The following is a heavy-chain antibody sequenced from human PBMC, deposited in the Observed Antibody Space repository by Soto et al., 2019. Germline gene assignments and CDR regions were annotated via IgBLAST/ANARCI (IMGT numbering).Heavy chain of an antibody. CDR2: ISAYNGNT. V-gene: IGHV1-18*01. J-gene: IGHJ4*02. CDR3: ARDLGTTGTTWPNY. D-gene: IGHD1-1*01. CDR1: GYTFTSYG. Sequence: GASVKVSCKASGYTFTSYGISWVRQAPGQGLEWMGWISAYNGNTNYAQKLQGRVTMTTDTSTSTAYMELRSLRSDDTAVYYCARDLGTTGTTWPNYWGQGTLVPVSS.